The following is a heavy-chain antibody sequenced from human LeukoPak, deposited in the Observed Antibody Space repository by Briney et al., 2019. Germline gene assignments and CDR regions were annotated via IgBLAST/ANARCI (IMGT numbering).Heavy chain of an antibody. CDR2: IRKKSNGYNT. CDR3: ARVGVVVPAGMDI. CDR1: GFTFSDRY. J-gene: IGHJ3*02. V-gene: IGHV3-72*01. D-gene: IGHD2-2*01. Sequence: PGGSLRLSCAASGFTFSDRYMDWVRQAPGEGLEWVARIRKKSNGYNTQYAASVKGRFIISREDSRNSLYLQMNSLKTEDTAVYYCARVGVVVPAGMDIWGQGTMVTVSS.